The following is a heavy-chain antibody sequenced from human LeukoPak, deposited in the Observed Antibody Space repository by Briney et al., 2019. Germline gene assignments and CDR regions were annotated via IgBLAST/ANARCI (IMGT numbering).Heavy chain of an antibody. Sequence: GGSLRLSCAASGFTFSSYDMHWVRQATGKGLEWVSAIGTAGDTYYPGSVKGRFTISRENAKNSLYLQKNSLRAGDTAVYYCARGTSIRTMHDFDMDVWGQGTTVTVSS. V-gene: IGHV3-13*01. D-gene: IGHD3-3*02. CDR3: ARGTSIRTMHDFDMDV. CDR2: IGTAGDT. CDR1: GFTFSSYD. J-gene: IGHJ6*02.